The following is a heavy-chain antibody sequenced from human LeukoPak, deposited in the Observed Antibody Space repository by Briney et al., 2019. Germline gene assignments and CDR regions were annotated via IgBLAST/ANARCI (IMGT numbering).Heavy chain of an antibody. CDR1: GFTFSDYA. V-gene: IGHV3-30*04. D-gene: IGHD3-22*01. CDR3: ARVSVSPKYYYDSSGYRETDY. J-gene: IGHJ4*02. CDR2: ISYGGSNE. Sequence: GRSLRLSCAASGFTFSDYAMHWVRQAPGKGLEWVAVISYGGSNEYYADSVQGRFTISRDNSKNTLYLQMNSLRAEDTAVYYCARVSVSPKYYYDSSGYRETDYWGQGTLVTVSS.